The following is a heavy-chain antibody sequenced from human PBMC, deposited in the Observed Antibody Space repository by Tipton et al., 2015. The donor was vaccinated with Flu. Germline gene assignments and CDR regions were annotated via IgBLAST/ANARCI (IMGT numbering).Heavy chain of an antibody. Sequence: QLVQSGAEVKRPGSSVKVSCKASGGTSNTHTISWVRQAPGHGLEWMGRIIPIFGVTNYAQKFQGRVTITADTSTSTAYMELSSLRSEDTAVYYCARRDYSNYVSDPKNWFDPWGQGTLVTVSS. CDR2: IIPIFGVT. CDR1: GGTSNTHT. J-gene: IGHJ5*02. CDR3: ARRDYSNYVSDPKNWFDP. V-gene: IGHV1-69*09. D-gene: IGHD4-11*01.